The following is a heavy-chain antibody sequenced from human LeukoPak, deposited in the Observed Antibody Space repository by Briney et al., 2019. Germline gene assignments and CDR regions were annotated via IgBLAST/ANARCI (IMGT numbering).Heavy chain of an antibody. CDR1: GFTFTSSA. Sequence: SVKVSCKASGFTFTSSAMQWVRQARGQRLEWIGWIVVGSGNTNYAQKFRERVTITRDMSTSTAYMELSSLRSEDTAVYYCARVPSGSKRGGNAFDIWGQGTMVTVSS. CDR2: IVVGSGNT. D-gene: IGHD1-26*01. J-gene: IGHJ3*02. CDR3: ARVPSGSKRGGNAFDI. V-gene: IGHV1-58*02.